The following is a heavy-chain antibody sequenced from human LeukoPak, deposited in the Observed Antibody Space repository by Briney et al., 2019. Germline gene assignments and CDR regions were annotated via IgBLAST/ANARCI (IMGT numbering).Heavy chain of an antibody. CDR1: GFTFSSYA. V-gene: IGHV3-30*04. J-gene: IGHJ4*02. D-gene: IGHD3-16*02. CDR3: AKDGTYDYVWGSYRRTFDY. Sequence: PGRSLRLSCAASGFTFSSYAMHWVRQAPGKGLEWVAVISYDGSNKYYADSVKGRFTISRDNSRNTLFLQMNSLRAEDTAVYYCAKDGTYDYVWGSYRRTFDYWGQGTLVTVSS. CDR2: ISYDGSNK.